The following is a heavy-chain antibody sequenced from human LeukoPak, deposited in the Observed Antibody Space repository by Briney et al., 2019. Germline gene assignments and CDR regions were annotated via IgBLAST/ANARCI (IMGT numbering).Heavy chain of an antibody. CDR2: KYYSGST. J-gene: IGHJ4*02. D-gene: IGHD3-3*02. V-gene: IGHV4-61*01. Sequence: SETLSLTCAVSGVSINTCCYYWTWIRQPPGKGLEWIRYKYYSGSTRYNSSLRSRLSLSLDTSNNQFSLKLSSVTAADTAVYYCARGRSFGFDFDSWGQGTLVIVSS. CDR1: GVSINTCCYY. CDR3: ARGRSFGFDFDS.